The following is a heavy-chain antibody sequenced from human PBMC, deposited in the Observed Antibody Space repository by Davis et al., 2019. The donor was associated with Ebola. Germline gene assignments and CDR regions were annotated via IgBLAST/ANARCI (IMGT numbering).Heavy chain of an antibody. CDR2: INGGNGNT. D-gene: IGHD6-6*01. Sequence: ASVKVSCKASGYTFTTYAMHWVRQAPGQRLEWMGRINGGNGNTKYSQKFQDRVTITRDTSASTAYMELSSLRSEDTAVYYCARDIRAARPGDYWGQGTLVTVSS. J-gene: IGHJ4*02. CDR1: GYTFTTYA. V-gene: IGHV1-3*01. CDR3: ARDIRAARPGDY.